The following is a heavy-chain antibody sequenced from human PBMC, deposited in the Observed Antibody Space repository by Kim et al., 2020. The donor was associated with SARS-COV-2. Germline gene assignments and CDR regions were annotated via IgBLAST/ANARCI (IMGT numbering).Heavy chain of an antibody. V-gene: IGHV4-39*07. CDR3: ARDSHYGSGSYYWDY. Sequence: SETLSLTCTVSGGSISSSSYYWGWIRQPPGKGLEWIGSIYYSGSTYYNPSLKSRVTISVDTSKNQFSLKLSSVTAADTAVYYCARDSHYGSGSYYWDYWG. D-gene: IGHD3-10*01. CDR1: GGSISSSSYY. CDR2: IYYSGST. J-gene: IGHJ4*01.